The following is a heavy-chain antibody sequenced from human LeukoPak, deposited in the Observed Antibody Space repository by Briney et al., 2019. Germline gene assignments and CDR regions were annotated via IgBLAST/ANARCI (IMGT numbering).Heavy chain of an antibody. CDR3: TRAGYGTPVYYYYMDV. CDR1: GFTFSSYA. J-gene: IGHJ6*03. CDR2: ISGSGGST. Sequence: GGSLRLSCAASGFTFSSYAMSWVRQAPGKGLEWVSAISGSGGSTYYADSVKGRFTISRDNSKNTLYLEMNSLRAEDTAVYYCTRAGYGTPVYYYYMDVWGKGTTVTVSS. V-gene: IGHV3-23*01. D-gene: IGHD5-18*01.